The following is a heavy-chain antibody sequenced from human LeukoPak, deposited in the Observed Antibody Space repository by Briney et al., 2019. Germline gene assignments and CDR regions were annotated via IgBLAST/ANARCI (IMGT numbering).Heavy chain of an antibody. V-gene: IGHV3-30*03. D-gene: IGHD2-2*02. CDR1: GFTFSSYG. J-gene: IGHJ3*02. CDR3: ARANCSSTSCYIGRIYMLAFDI. Sequence: GRSLRLSCAASGFTFSSYGMHWVRQAPGKGLEWVAVISYDGSNKYYADSVKGRFTISRDNSKNTLYLQMNSLRAEDTAVYYCARANCSSTSCYIGRIYMLAFDIWGQGTMVTVSS. CDR2: ISYDGSNK.